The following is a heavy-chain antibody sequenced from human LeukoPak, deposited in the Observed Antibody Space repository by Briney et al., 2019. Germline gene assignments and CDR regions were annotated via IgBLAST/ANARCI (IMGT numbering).Heavy chain of an antibody. J-gene: IGHJ6*03. D-gene: IGHD4-11*01. CDR1: GYIFTGYY. CDR3: AILLTVTYFMDV. V-gene: IGHV1-2*02. CDR2: INPNSGDT. Sequence: ASVKVSCKTSGYIFTGYYMHWVRQAPGQGLEWMGWINPNSGDTHYAQNFQGRVTMTRDTSISTAYMELSRLRSDDTAVYYCAILLTVTYFMDVWGKGTTVTVSS.